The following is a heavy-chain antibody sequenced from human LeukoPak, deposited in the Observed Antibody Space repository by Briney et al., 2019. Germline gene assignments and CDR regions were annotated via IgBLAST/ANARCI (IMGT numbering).Heavy chain of an antibody. Sequence: PSETLSLTCTVSGGSISSSNWWSWVRQPPGQGLEWVSYISSSSSTIYYADSVKGRFTISRDNAKNSLYLQMNSLRAEDTAVYYCARGRGRFDYWGQGTLVTVSS. CDR2: ISSSSSTI. CDR3: ARGRGRFDY. CDR1: GGSISSSN. V-gene: IGHV3-48*01. J-gene: IGHJ4*02.